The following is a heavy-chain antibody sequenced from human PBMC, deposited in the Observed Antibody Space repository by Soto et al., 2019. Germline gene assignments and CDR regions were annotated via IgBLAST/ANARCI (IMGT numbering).Heavy chain of an antibody. CDR1: GYSFTSYW. V-gene: IGHV5-51*01. CDR3: AREPYEVGALNWFDP. D-gene: IGHD1-26*01. J-gene: IGHJ5*02. Sequence: GESLKISCKGSGYSFTSYWIGWVRQMPGKGLEWMGIIYPGDSDTRYSPSFQGQVTISADKSISTAYLQWSSLKASDTAVYYCAREPYEVGALNWFDPWGQGTLVTVSS. CDR2: IYPGDSDT.